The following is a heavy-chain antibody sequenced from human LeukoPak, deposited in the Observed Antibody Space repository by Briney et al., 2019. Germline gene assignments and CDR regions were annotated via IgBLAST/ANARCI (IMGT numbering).Heavy chain of an antibody. J-gene: IGHJ5*02. CDR2: ISTYNGNT. CDR3: AIARDGYKYNWFDP. CDR1: GYTFTTYG. Sequence: ASVKVSCKASGYTFTTYGISWVRQAPGQGLEWMGWISTYNGNTNYAQKLQGRVTMTTDTSTSTAYMELRSLRFDDTAVYYCAIARDGYKYNWFDPWGQGTLVTVSS. D-gene: IGHD5-24*01. V-gene: IGHV1-18*01.